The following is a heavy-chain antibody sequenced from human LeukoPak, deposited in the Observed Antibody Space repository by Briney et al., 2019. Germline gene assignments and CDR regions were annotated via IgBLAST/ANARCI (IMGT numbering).Heavy chain of an antibody. V-gene: IGHV1-58*01. CDR1: GFTFTSSA. CDR2: IVVGSGNT. CDR3: AADRDYGSGSYPYYFDY. Sequence: SVKVSCKASGFTFTSSAVQWVRQARGQRLEWIGWIVVGSGNTNYAQKFQERVTITRDMSTSTAYMELSSLRSEDTAVYYCAADRDYGSGSYPYYFDYWGQGTLVTVSS. J-gene: IGHJ4*02. D-gene: IGHD3-10*01.